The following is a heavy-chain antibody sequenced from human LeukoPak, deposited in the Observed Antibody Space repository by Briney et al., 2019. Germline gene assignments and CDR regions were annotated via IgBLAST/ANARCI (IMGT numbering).Heavy chain of an antibody. V-gene: IGHV4-39*01. D-gene: IGHD3-3*01. CDR3: QSRFLEWLLDY. CDR1: GDSIRSNNYY. Sequence: PSETLSLTCTVSGDSIRSNNYYWGWIRQPPGKGLEWIGSIYDTGSTYYNPSLKSRVIISVDTSKNQFSLKLSSVTAADTAVCYCQSRFLEWLLDYWGQGTLVTVSS. J-gene: IGHJ4*02. CDR2: IYDTGST.